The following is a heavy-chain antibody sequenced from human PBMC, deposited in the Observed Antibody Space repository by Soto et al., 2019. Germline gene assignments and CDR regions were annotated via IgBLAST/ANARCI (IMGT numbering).Heavy chain of an antibody. CDR3: ARDTDGLHY. CDR2: INTDGSIT. J-gene: IGHJ4*02. V-gene: IGHV3-74*01. CDR1: GLIFSNYK. Sequence: PGGSLRLSCAASGLIFSNYKMHWVRQAPGKGLVWVSRINTDGSITDYADCVKGRFTVSRDNPKNTLYLQMNSLRAEDTAVYYCARDTDGLHYWGQGTLVTVSS.